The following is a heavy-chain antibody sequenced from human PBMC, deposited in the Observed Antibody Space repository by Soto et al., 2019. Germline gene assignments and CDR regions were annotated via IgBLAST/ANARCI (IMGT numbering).Heavy chain of an antibody. CDR3: ARDFVVVVGETFSYNGVIDF. CDR1: GYTFTSYD. Sequence: QVQLVQSGAEVKKPGASVKVSCKAAGYTFTSYDINWVRQATGQGLEWMGWMSPNSGNTGYAQKFQGRVTMTRNTSISTAYMEMRSQRDEGTAVSYCARDFVVVVGETFSYNGVIDFWGQGTMVTVSS. V-gene: IGHV1-8*01. D-gene: IGHD2-15*01. J-gene: IGHJ4*03. CDR2: MSPNSGNT.